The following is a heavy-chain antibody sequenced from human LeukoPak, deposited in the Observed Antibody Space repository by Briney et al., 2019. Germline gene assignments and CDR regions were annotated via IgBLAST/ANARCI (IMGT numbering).Heavy chain of an antibody. V-gene: IGHV4-34*01. D-gene: IGHD5-12*01. CDR1: GGSFSGYY. CDR3: ARVRTRIVGYSGYDWAY. CDR2: INHSGGT. J-gene: IGHJ4*02. Sequence: SETLSLTCAVYGGSFSGYYWSWIRQPPGKGLEWIGEINHSGGTNYNPSLKSRVTISVDTSKNQFSLKLSSVTAADTAVYYCARVRTRIVGYSGYDWAYWGQGTLVTVSS.